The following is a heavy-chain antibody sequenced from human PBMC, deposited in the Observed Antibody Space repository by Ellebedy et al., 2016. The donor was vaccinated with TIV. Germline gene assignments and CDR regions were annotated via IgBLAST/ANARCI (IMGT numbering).Heavy chain of an antibody. CDR1: GYTFTSFG. V-gene: IGHV1-18*04. CDR2: ISAYSGNT. D-gene: IGHD3-9*01. CDR3: ARVLGLFDFDCATCSPPPPLDY. Sequence: ASVKVSCKASGYTFTSFGISWLRQAPGQGLEWMGWISAYSGNTNYVQKFQGRVTMTTDTSTSTGYMEVRSLRSADTAVYYCARVLGLFDFDCATCSPPPPLDYWGQGTLVTVSS. J-gene: IGHJ4*02.